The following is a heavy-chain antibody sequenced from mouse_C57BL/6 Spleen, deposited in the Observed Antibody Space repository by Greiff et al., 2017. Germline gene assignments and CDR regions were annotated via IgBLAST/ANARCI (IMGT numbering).Heavy chain of an antibody. CDR2: IDPSDSET. Sequence: QVQLKQPGAELVRPGSSVKLSCKAPGYTFTSYWMHWVKQRPIQGLEWIGNIDPSDSETHYNQKFKDKATLTVDKSSSTAYMQLSSLTSEDSAVYYCARGGLYYGNFFFDYWGQGTTLTVSS. CDR1: GYTFTSYW. D-gene: IGHD2-1*01. V-gene: IGHV1-52*01. CDR3: ARGGLYYGNFFFDY. J-gene: IGHJ2*01.